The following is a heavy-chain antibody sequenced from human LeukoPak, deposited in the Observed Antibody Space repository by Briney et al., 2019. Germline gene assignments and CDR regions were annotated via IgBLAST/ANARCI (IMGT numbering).Heavy chain of an antibody. V-gene: IGHV3-23*01. CDR1: GFTFSTTA. CDR2: ISNSGGST. Sequence: GGSLRLSCAASGFTFSTTAMTWVRQAPGKGLEWVSGISNSGGSTDYADSVKGRFTISRDNSKNTLSLQMNSLRAEDTAVYYCAKDLNWPRSEYWGQGTLVTVSS. J-gene: IGHJ4*02. CDR3: AKDLNWPRSEY. D-gene: IGHD1-20*01.